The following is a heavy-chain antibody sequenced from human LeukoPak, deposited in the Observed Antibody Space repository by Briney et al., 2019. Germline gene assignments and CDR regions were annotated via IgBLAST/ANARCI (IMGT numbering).Heavy chain of an antibody. V-gene: IGHV3-30*02. CDR1: GFTFSSYG. J-gene: IGHJ4*02. Sequence: GGSLRLSCAASGFTFSSYGMHWVRQAPGKGLEWVAFIRYDGSNKYYADSVKGRFTISRDNSKNTLYLQMNSLRAEDTAVYYCATPYGSGTFPDYWGQGTLVTVSS. CDR3: ATPYGSGTFPDY. CDR2: IRYDGSNK. D-gene: IGHD3-10*01.